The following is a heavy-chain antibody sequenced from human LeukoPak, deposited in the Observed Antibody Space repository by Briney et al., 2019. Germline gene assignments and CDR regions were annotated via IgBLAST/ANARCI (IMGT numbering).Heavy chain of an antibody. Sequence: SQTLPLTCTVSGGSISSGGYYWSWIRQHPGKGLEWIGYIYYSGSTYYNPSLKSRLTISVDASKNQFSLNLSSVTAADTAVYYCARSVGATHLDYWGQGTLVTVSS. D-gene: IGHD1-26*01. CDR3: ARSVGATHLDY. J-gene: IGHJ4*02. CDR1: GGSISSGGYY. V-gene: IGHV4-31*03. CDR2: IYYSGST.